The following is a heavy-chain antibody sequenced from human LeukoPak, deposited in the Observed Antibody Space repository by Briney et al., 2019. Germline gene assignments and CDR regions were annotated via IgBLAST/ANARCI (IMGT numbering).Heavy chain of an antibody. D-gene: IGHD3/OR15-3a*01. J-gene: IGHJ4*02. CDR2: ITTSSSST. V-gene: IGHV3-11*05. CDR1: GFSFNDHY. Sequence: GGSLRLSCAASGFSFNDHYMTWIRQAPGKGLEWVSYITTSSSSTNYADSVKGRFTISRDNAKNSLYLQMNSLRAEDTAVYYCARGHPGLDYWGQGTLVTVSS. CDR3: ARGHPGLDY.